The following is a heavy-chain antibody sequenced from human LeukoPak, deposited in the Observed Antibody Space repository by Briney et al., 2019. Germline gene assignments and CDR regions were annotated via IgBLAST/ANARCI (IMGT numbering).Heavy chain of an antibody. Sequence: GGSLRLSCAASGVTFSSYSMNCVRQAPGKGLEWVSSISSSSSYIYYADSVKGRFTISRDNAKNSLYLQMNSLRAEDTAVYYCARGRTGTTAFDIRGQGTMVTVYS. CDR3: ARGRTGTTAFDI. D-gene: IGHD1-7*01. CDR1: GVTFSSYS. V-gene: IGHV3-21*01. J-gene: IGHJ3*02. CDR2: ISSSSSYI.